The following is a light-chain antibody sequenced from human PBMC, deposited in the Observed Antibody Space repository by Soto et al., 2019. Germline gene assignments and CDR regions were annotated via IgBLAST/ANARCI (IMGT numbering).Light chain of an antibody. J-gene: IGLJ2*01. V-gene: IGLV2-14*01. CDR1: STDVGGYKY. CDR2: EVS. Sequence: QSALTQPASVSGSPGQSITISCTGTSTDVGGYKYVSWYQQHPGTAPKLMIFEVSNRPSGISSRFSGSKSGNTASLTISGLQAEDEADYYCASYTSSSTSVIFGRGTKLTVL. CDR3: ASYTSSSTSVI.